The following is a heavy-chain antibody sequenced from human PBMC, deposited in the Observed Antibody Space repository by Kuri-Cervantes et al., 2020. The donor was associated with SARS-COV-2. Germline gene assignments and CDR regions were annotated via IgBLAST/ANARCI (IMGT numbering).Heavy chain of an antibody. D-gene: IGHD3-3*01. V-gene: IGHV3-74*01. CDR1: GFTFSSYW. Sequence: GESLKISCAASGFTFSSYWMHWVRQAPGKGLVWVSRINSDGSSTSYADSVKGRFTISRDNAKNTLYLQMNSLRAEDTAVYYCASSSYYDFWSGYYTNYYYGMDVWGQGTSVTVSS. CDR3: ASSSYYDFWSGYYTNYYYGMDV. J-gene: IGHJ6*02. CDR2: INSDGSST.